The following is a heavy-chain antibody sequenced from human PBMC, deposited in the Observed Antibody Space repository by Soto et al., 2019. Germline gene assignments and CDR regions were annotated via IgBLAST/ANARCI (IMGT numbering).Heavy chain of an antibody. CDR1: VFTFIHYV. Sequence: GGSLRLSCASSVFTFIHYVLSWVRQSPERGLEWVSSISGSGSSVYVADSVRGRFIMSRDLSTNTVSLQMNSLRAEDTAVYYCAKVRASYLSASYFYYGLDVWGQGTTVTVSS. CDR2: ISGSGSSV. V-gene: IGHV3-23*01. J-gene: IGHJ6*02. CDR3: AKVRASYLSASYFYYGLDV. D-gene: IGHD3-10*01.